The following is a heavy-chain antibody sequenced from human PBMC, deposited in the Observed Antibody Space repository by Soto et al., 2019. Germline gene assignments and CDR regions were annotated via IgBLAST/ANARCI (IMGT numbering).Heavy chain of an antibody. D-gene: IGHD3-10*01. CDR3: AKDSPSGCYYNGANAFDI. J-gene: IGHJ3*02. V-gene: IGHV3-30*18. Sequence: QVQLVESGGGVVQPGRSLRLSCAASGFTFSSYGMHWVRQAPGKGLVWVAVISYDGSNKYYADSVKGRFTISRDNSKNTLYLQMNSLRAEDTAVYYCAKDSPSGCYYNGANAFDIWGQGTMVTVSS. CDR1: GFTFSSYG. CDR2: ISYDGSNK.